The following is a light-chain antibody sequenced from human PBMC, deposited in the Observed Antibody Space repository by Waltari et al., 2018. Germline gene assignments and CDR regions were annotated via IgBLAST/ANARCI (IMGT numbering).Light chain of an antibody. Sequence: ISCSGTNSNIGNNPVSWYQQLPGTAPKLLIFINNQRPSGVPAPFSASKSGTSASLAISGLQSDDEADYYCAAWDDSLNVWVFGGGTKVTVL. J-gene: IGLJ3*02. CDR2: INN. CDR1: NSNIGNNP. V-gene: IGLV1-44*01. CDR3: AAWDDSLNVWV.